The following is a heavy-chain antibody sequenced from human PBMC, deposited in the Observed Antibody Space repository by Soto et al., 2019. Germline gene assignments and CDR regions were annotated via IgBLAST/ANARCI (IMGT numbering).Heavy chain of an antibody. Sequence: VSLRLSCAASGFSFGSYSMTWVRQAPGKGLEWVSVIGGDAVTTYYADSVKGRFTVSRDNSKNTVHLQMNSLRAEDTAVYYCAKALYSSTYSRGMDVWGQGTTVTVSS. J-gene: IGHJ6*02. D-gene: IGHD6-19*01. CDR2: IGGDAVTT. CDR1: GFSFGSYS. V-gene: IGHV3-23*01. CDR3: AKALYSSTYSRGMDV.